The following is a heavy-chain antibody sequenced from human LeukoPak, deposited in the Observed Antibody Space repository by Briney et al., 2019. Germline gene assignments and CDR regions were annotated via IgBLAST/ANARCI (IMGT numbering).Heavy chain of an antibody. J-gene: IGHJ4*02. D-gene: IGHD5-18*01. CDR3: ARDWYGYSYAHY. Sequence: GGSLRLSCAASGFTFSSYAMSWVRQAPGKGLEWVSVIYSGGSTYYADSVKGRFTISRDNSKNTLYLQMNSLRAEDTAVYYCARDWYGYSYAHYWGQGTLVTVSS. CDR1: GFTFSSYA. CDR2: IYSGGST. V-gene: IGHV3-53*01.